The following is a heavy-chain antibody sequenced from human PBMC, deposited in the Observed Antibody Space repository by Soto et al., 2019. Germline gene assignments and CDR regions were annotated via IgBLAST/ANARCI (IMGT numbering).Heavy chain of an antibody. J-gene: IGHJ4*02. CDR1: GFTFDDCA. CDR2: ISWNSGTI. V-gene: IGHV3-9*01. Sequence: PGGSLRLSCATSGFTFDDCAMHWVRQAPGKGLEWVSGISWNSGTIDYADSVKGRFTISRDNAKNSLYLQMNSLRAEDTALYYCAKDVYYDILTGRIDYWGQGTLVTVSS. CDR3: AKDVYYDILTGRIDY. D-gene: IGHD3-9*01.